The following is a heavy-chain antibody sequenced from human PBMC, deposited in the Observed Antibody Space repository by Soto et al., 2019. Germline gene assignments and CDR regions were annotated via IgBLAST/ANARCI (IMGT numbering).Heavy chain of an antibody. Sequence: QIQLVQSGPEVKKPGASVKVSCKTAGYTFTNYGVSWVRQAPGQGLEWMGWISGYNGNTNYAQNLQDRVTMTTDTSTSTVYMELRRLTSDDTAVYHCARGGGGFEDYWGQGTLVGVSS. CDR3: ARGGGGFEDY. CDR2: ISGYNGNT. CDR1: GYTFTNYG. J-gene: IGHJ4*02. V-gene: IGHV1-18*01. D-gene: IGHD3-16*01.